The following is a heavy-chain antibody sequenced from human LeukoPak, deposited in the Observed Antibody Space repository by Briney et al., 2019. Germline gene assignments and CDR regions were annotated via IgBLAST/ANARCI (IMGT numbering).Heavy chain of an antibody. V-gene: IGHV1-2*04. CDR2: INPNSGGT. D-gene: IGHD6-6*01. CDR1: GYTFTGYY. Sequence: GASVTVSCKASGYTFTGYYMHWVRQAPGQGLEWMGWINPNSGGTNYAQKFQGWVTMTRDTSISTAYMELSRLRSDDTAVYYCARESSSSSYYYGMDVWGQGTTVTVSS. CDR3: ARESSSSSYYYGMDV. J-gene: IGHJ6*02.